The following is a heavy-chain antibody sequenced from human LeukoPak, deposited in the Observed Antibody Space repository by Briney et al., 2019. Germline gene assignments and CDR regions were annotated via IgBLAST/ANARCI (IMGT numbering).Heavy chain of an antibody. CDR3: AQTSIGSSSMFES. CDR1: GFTVSNAW. V-gene: IGHV3-15*01. J-gene: IGHJ4*02. Sequence: PGGSLRLSCAASGFTVSNAWMSWVRQAPGKGLEWVGRIKSKADGGTTAYGAPVKARFTISRDDSKNTLYLQMNSLKSEDTAVYYCAQTSIGSSSMFESWGQGTLVTVSS. D-gene: IGHD6-13*01. CDR2: IKSKADGGTT.